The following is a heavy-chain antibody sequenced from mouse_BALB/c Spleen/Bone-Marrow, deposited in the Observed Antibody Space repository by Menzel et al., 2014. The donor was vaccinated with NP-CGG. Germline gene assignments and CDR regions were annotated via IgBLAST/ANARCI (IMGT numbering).Heavy chain of an antibody. CDR3: TRGGNWEDFDY. J-gene: IGHJ2*01. CDR1: GFTFSSFG. Sequence: EVQGVESGGGLVQPGGSRKLSCAASGFTFSSFGMHWVRQAPEKGLEWVAYISSGSSPIFYADTVKGRFTISRDNPKNTLFLQMTSLRSEDTAMYYCTRGGNWEDFDYWGQGTTLTVPS. CDR2: ISSGSSPI. D-gene: IGHD4-1*01. V-gene: IGHV5-17*02.